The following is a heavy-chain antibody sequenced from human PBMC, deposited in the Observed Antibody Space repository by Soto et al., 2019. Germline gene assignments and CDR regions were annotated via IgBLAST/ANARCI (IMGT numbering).Heavy chain of an antibody. V-gene: IGHV4-39*01. Sequence: QLQLQESGPGLVKPSETLSLTCTVSGGSISSSSFHWGWIRQPPGKGLEWIGSIYYSGSTYYSPSLKSRVTISVDTSKNQSALKLSSVTAADTAVYYCARRERAAGTDWWFDPWGQGTLVTVSS. CDR2: IYYSGST. CDR1: GGSISSSSFH. CDR3: ARRERAAGTDWWFDP. D-gene: IGHD6-13*01. J-gene: IGHJ5*02.